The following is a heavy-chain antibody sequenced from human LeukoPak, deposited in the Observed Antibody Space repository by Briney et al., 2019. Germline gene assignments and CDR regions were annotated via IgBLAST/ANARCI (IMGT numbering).Heavy chain of an antibody. D-gene: IGHD1-26*01. Sequence: GSLRLSCAASGFTVSSNYMSWVRQAPEKGLEWVSIIYSGGRTYYADSVRGRFTISRDNSKNTLYLQMNSLRAEDTAVYYCARDRGSIVGATGLDYWGQGTLVTVSS. CDR1: GFTVSSNY. V-gene: IGHV3-53*01. J-gene: IGHJ4*02. CDR2: IYSGGRT. CDR3: ARDRGSIVGATGLDY.